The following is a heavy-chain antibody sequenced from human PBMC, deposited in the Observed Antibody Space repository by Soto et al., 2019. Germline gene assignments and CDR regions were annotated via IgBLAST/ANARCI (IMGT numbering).Heavy chain of an antibody. V-gene: IGHV4-59*08. CDR2: IYYSGSP. CDR1: GGSISSHY. Sequence: QVQLQESGPGLVKPSETLSLTCTVSGGSISSHYRTWIRQSPGKGLEWLGYIYYSGSPNYNPSLESRVTISEDTSKNQFSLQLASVTAADTAVYYCAGGRDDYNGWYLDLWGRATLVTVSS. D-gene: IGHD4-4*01. J-gene: IGHJ2*01. CDR3: AGGRDDYNGWYLDL.